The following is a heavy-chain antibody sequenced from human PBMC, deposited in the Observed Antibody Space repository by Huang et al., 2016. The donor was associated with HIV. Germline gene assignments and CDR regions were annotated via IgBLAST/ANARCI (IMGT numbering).Heavy chain of an antibody. CDR3: ARDSGRFKHSTLGYFDS. CDR1: GYTFSNYW. Sequence: EVQLVQSGAEVKKPGESLKISCKSSGYTFSNYWIGWVRQMPGEGLEWMAFIYPGDSHSRYSPSFQGQVTISADKSISTAYLQWSSLRASDTAMYYCARDSGRFKHSTLGYFDSWGQGTLVTVS. J-gene: IGHJ4*02. V-gene: IGHV5-51*01. CDR2: IYPGDSHS. D-gene: IGHD3-10*01.